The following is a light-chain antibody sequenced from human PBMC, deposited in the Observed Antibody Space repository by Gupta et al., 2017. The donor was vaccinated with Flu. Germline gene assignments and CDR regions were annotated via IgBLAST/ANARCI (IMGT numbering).Light chain of an antibody. CDR2: EGS. V-gene: IGKV2-30*01. CDR3: IRGKPPWT. CDR1: QSRGYKNGIYY. Sequence: PVTLGQPAYISCRFSQSRGYKNGIYYLDWVQQMPGQTPRRIIYEGSKPDLGVTDRFSGSGEANDFTQKSSRGEDEDGGVYYGIRGKPPWTFGQGTKLDI. J-gene: IGKJ2*02.